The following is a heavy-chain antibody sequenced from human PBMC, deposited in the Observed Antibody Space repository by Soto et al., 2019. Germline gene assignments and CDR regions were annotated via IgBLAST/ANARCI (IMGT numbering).Heavy chain of an antibody. CDR1: GFTFSSYS. CDR2: ISSSSSYI. Sequence: PGGSLRLSCAASGFTFSSYSMNWVRQAPGKGLEWVSSISSSSSYIYYADSVKGRFTISRDNAKNSLYLQMNCLRAEDTAVYYCARDRYCSSTSCYAFDIWGQGTMVTVSS. D-gene: IGHD2-2*01. J-gene: IGHJ3*02. V-gene: IGHV3-21*01. CDR3: ARDRYCSSTSCYAFDI.